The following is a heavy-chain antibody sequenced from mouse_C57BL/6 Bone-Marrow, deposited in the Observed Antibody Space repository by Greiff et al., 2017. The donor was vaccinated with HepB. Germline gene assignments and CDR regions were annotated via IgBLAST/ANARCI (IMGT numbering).Heavy chain of an antibody. CDR2: IDPEDGET. CDR1: GFNFTDYY. CDR3: ATLSYYFDY. J-gene: IGHJ2*01. Sequence: EVQGVESGAELVKPGASVTLSCTASGFNFTDYYMHWVKQRPEQGLEWIGRIDPEDGETKYATKFQGKATLTADTSSNTHYLQLSSLTSEDTAVYYCATLSYYFDYWGQGTTLTVSS. V-gene: IGHV14-2*01.